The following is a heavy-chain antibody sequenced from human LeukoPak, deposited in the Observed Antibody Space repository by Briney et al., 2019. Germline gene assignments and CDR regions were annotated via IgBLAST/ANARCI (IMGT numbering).Heavy chain of an antibody. CDR2: IYPGGSGT. CDR1: GYSFISYC. J-gene: IGHJ4*02. Sequence: PAESLKISCKGSGYSFISYCNGCVRQLPAKGLEWMGIIYPGGSGTRYSPSFQGQVTISADKSINTSYLQRSTLKASDTAVYYCARRGMGIAAAAFDYWGQGTLVTVSS. CDR3: ARRGMGIAAAAFDY. V-gene: IGHV5-51*01. D-gene: IGHD6-13*01.